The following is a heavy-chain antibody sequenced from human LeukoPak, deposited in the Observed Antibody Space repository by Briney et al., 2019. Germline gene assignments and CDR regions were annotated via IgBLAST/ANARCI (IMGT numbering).Heavy chain of an antibody. CDR2: ISFDGSNK. CDR1: GFTFSSYG. Sequence: GGSLRLSCAASGFTFSSYGMHWVRQAPGKGLEWVAVISFDGSNKYYADSVKGRFIISRDNSKNTLYLQMNSLRAADTAVYYCAKSQARGGISGTIMAIVDSWGQGALVTVSS. CDR3: AKSQARGGISGTIMAIVDS. V-gene: IGHV3-30*18. J-gene: IGHJ4*02. D-gene: IGHD5-24*01.